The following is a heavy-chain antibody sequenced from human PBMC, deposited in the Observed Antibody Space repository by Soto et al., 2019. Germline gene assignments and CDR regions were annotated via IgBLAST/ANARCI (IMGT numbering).Heavy chain of an antibody. Sequence: SETLSLTCAVYGGSFSGYYRSWIRQPPGKGLEWIGEINHSGSTNYNPSLKSRVTISVDTSKNQFSLKLSSVTAADTAVYYCARLGRYYDFWSGYSLAYYGMDVWGQGTTVTSP. J-gene: IGHJ6*02. CDR3: ARLGRYYDFWSGYSLAYYGMDV. V-gene: IGHV4-34*01. CDR1: GGSFSGYY. CDR2: INHSGST. D-gene: IGHD3-3*01.